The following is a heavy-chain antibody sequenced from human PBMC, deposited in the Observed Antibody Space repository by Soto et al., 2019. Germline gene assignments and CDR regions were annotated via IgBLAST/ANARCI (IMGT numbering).Heavy chain of an antibody. CDR1: GYTFTSYY. CDR2: INPSGGST. D-gene: IGHD6-19*01. Sequence: ASVKVSCKASGYTFTSYYMHWVRQAPGQGLEWMGIINPSGGSTSYAQKFQGRVTMTRDTSTSTVYMELSSLRSEDTAVYYCAIQRQWLVLVHYWGQGPLVTFSS. J-gene: IGHJ4*02. V-gene: IGHV1-46*01. CDR3: AIQRQWLVLVHY.